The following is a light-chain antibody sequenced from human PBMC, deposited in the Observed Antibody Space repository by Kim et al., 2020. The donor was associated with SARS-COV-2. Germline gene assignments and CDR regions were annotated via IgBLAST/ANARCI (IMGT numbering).Light chain of an antibody. CDR1: QSVSSSY. CDR2: GAS. V-gene: IGKV3-20*01. J-gene: IGKJ4*01. Sequence: EIVLTQSPGTLSLSPGERATLSCRASQSVSSSYLAWYQQKPGQAPRLLIYGASSRATGIPDRFSGSGSGTDFTLTIIRLEPEDFAVYYCQQYGSSPLTFGGGTKLEI. CDR3: QQYGSSPLT.